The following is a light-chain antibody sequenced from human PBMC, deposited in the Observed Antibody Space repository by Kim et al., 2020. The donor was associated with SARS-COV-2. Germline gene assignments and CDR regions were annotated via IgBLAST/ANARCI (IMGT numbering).Light chain of an antibody. CDR2: GAS. CDR1: QSVSSSY. CDR3: QQYGSSLST. J-gene: IGKJ1*01. Sequence: EIVLTQSPGTLSLSPGERATLSCRASQSVSSSYLAWYQQKPGQAPRLLIYGASSRATSIPDRFSGSGSGTDFTLTISRLEPEDFAVYYCQQYGSSLSTFGQGTKVDIK. V-gene: IGKV3-20*01.